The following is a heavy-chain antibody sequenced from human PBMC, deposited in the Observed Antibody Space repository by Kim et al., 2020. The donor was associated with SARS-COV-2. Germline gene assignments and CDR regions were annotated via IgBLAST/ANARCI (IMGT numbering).Heavy chain of an antibody. D-gene: IGHD3-9*01. Sequence: KSRFTIARDNSKNTLYLQMNSLGAEDTAVFYCARDILTGYFSHYYYYGMDVWGQGTTVTVSS. V-gene: IGHV3-30*07. J-gene: IGHJ6*02. CDR3: ARDILTGYFSHYYYYGMDV.